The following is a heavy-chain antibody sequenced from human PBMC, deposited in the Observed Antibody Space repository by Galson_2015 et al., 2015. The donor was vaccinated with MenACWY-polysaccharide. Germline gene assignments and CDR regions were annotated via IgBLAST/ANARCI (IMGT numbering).Heavy chain of an antibody. Sequence: SLRLSCAASGFTFSTYWMTWVRQAPGKGLEWVGTIKQDGSDRYYVDSVKGRFTISRDNAKNSLYLQINSLRAEDTAVYYCAREQYRMDVWGQGTTVTVSS. V-gene: IGHV3-7*01. CDR2: IKQDGSDR. CDR3: AREQYRMDV. J-gene: IGHJ6*02. CDR1: GFTFSTYW.